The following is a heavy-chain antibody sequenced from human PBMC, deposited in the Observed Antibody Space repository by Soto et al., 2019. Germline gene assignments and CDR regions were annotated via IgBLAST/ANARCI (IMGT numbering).Heavy chain of an antibody. J-gene: IGHJ3*02. D-gene: IGHD1-7*01. CDR2: IYSSGRT. CDR1: GGSMSDINYY. Sequence: SETLSLTCTVSGGSMSDINYYWGWIRQPPGKGLEWIGSIYSSGRTYYKSSLKSRVSIFVDTSKKQLSLILSSVTAADTAVYYCARGELLSAFDSWGQGTMVTVSS. CDR3: ARGELLSAFDS. V-gene: IGHV4-39*01.